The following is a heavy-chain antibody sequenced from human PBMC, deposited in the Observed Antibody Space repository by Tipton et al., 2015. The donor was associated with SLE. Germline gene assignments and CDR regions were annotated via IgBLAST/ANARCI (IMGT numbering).Heavy chain of an antibody. V-gene: IGHV4-34*01. J-gene: IGHJ4*02. Sequence: LRLSCAVYGGSFSGYYWSWIRQPPGKGLEWIGEINHSGSTNYNPSLKSRVTISVDTTKNQFSLKLSSVTAADTAVYYCARFGPLGDSRFSASDYRGQGTLVTVSS. CDR1: GGSFSGYY. CDR3: ARFGPLGDSRFSASDY. CDR2: INHSGST. D-gene: IGHD3-16*01.